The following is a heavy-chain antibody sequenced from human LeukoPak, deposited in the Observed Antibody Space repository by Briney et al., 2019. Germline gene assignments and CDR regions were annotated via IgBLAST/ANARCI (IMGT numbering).Heavy chain of an antibody. D-gene: IGHD2-8*01. CDR3: ARNIVLMVYASNWFDP. CDR2: IYHSGST. CDR1: GYSISSGYY. J-gene: IGHJ5*02. Sequence: ETPSLTCTVSGYSISSGYYWGWIRQPPGKGLEWIGSIYHSGSTYYNPSLKSRVTISVDTSKSQFSLKLSSVTAADTAVYYCARNIVLMVYASNWFDPWGQGTLVTVSS. V-gene: IGHV4-38-2*02.